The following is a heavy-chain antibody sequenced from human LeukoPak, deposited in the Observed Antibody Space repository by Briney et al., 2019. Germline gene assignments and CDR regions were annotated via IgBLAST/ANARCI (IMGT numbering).Heavy chain of an antibody. D-gene: IGHD3-10*01. Sequence: GGSLRLSCVASGFTFSGYAMSWVRQAPGKGLERVSSISGSGASTYYADSVKGRLTSSRDNSKNTLYLQVNNLRAEDTAVYYCAKESRYYYGSGSFSSQFDYWGQGNLVTVSS. CDR3: AKESRYYYGSGSFSSQFDY. CDR2: ISGSGAST. CDR1: GFTFSGYA. V-gene: IGHV3-23*01. J-gene: IGHJ4*02.